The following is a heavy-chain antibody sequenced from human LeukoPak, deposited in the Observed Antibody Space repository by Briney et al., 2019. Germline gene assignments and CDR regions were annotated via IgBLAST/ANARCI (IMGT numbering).Heavy chain of an antibody. CDR3: ARDRAGQRLVPGGRYYYYYMDV. D-gene: IGHD6-13*01. CDR2: IKQDGSEK. J-gene: IGHJ6*03. V-gene: IGHV3-7*01. CDR1: GFTFSSYW. Sequence: GGSLRLSCAASGFTFSSYWMSWVRQAPGKGLGWVANIKQDGSEKYYVDSVKGRFTISRDNAKNSLYLQMNSLRAEDTAVYYCARDRAGQRLVPGGRYYYYYMDVWGKGTTVTISS.